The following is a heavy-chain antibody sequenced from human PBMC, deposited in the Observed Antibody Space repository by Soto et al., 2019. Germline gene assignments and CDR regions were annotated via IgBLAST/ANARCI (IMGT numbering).Heavy chain of an antibody. Sequence: SVKVSCKASGGTLSSYAISWVRQSPGQGLEWMGGIIPIFGTANYAQKFQGRVTITADESTSTAYMELSSLRSEDTAVYYCARGSYYYDSSAPLDIWGQGTMVTVSS. D-gene: IGHD3-22*01. CDR3: ARGSYYYDSSAPLDI. CDR1: GGTLSSYA. CDR2: IIPIFGTA. V-gene: IGHV1-69*13. J-gene: IGHJ3*02.